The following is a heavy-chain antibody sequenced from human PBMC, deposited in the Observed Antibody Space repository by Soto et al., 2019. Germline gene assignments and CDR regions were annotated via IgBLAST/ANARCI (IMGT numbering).Heavy chain of an antibody. V-gene: IGHV1-46*01. CDR1: GYTFTSYY. CDR3: AIAEIGRAAAGFTEN. Sequence: QVQLVQSGAEVKKPGASVKVSCKASGYTFTSYYMHWVRQAPGQGLEWMGIINPSGGSTSYAQKFQGRVTMTRDTSTSRVYMALSSLRSEDTAVYYCAIAEIGRAAAGFTENWGQGSLVTVSS. CDR2: INPSGGST. D-gene: IGHD6-13*01. J-gene: IGHJ4*02.